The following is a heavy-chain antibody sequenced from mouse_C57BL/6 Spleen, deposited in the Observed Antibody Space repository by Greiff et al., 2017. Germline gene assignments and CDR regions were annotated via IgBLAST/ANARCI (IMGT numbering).Heavy chain of an antibody. J-gene: IGHJ3*01. CDR3: ARKALAQATAWFAY. D-gene: IGHD3-2*02. CDR2: IDPSDSYT. Sequence: VQLQQPGAELVRPGTSVKLSCKASGYTFTSYWMHWVKQRPGQGLEWIGVIDPSDSYTNYNQKFKGKATLTVDTSSSTAYMQLSSLTSEDSAVYYCARKALAQATAWFAYWGQGTLVTVSA. V-gene: IGHV1-59*01. CDR1: GYTFTSYW.